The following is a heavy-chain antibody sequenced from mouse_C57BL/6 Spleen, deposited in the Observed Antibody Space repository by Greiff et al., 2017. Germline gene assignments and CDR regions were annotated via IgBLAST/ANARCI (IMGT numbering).Heavy chain of an antibody. CDR2: INPGSGGT. J-gene: IGHJ1*03. CDR1: GYAFTNYL. D-gene: IGHD1-1*01. CDR3: ARGRTTVVATDFDV. Sequence: QVQLQQSGAELVRPGTSVTVSCKASGYAFTNYLIEWVKQRPGQGLEWIGVINPGSGGTNYNEKFKGKATLTADKSSSTAYMQLSSLTSEDSAVYFCARGRTTVVATDFDVWGTGTTVTVSS. V-gene: IGHV1-54*01.